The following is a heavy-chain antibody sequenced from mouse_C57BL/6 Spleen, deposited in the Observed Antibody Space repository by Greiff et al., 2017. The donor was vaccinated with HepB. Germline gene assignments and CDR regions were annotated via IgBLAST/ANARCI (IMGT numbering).Heavy chain of an antibody. D-gene: IGHD2-12*01. J-gene: IGHJ4*01. CDR3: ARPGDYIGAMDY. Sequence: DVKLVESGGGLVKPGGSLKLSCAASGFTFSDYGMHWVRQAPEKGLEWVAYISSGSSTIYYADTVKGRFTISRDNAKNTLFLQMTSLRSEDTAMYYCARPGDYIGAMDYWGQGTSVTVSS. CDR1: GFTFSDYG. CDR2: ISSGSSTI. V-gene: IGHV5-17*01.